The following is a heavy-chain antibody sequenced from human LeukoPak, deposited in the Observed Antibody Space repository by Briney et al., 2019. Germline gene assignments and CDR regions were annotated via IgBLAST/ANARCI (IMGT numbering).Heavy chain of an antibody. Sequence: SETLSLTCAVYGGSVSGYYWSWIRQPPGKGLEWIGEINHSGSTNYNPSLKSRVTISVDTSKNQFSLKLSSVTAADTAVYYCARKRYSGTFDYWGQGTLVTVSS. CDR1: GGSVSGYY. J-gene: IGHJ4*02. CDR3: ARKRYSGTFDY. CDR2: INHSGST. D-gene: IGHD1-26*01. V-gene: IGHV4-34*01.